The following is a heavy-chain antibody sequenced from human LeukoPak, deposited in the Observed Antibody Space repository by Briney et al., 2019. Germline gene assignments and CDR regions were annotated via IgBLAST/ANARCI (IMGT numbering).Heavy chain of an antibody. CDR1: GFTFSNAW. CDR2: VKTKTDGGTT. V-gene: IGHV3-15*01. J-gene: IGHJ4*02. Sequence: PGGSLRLSCAASGFTFSNAWMSWVRQAPGKGLEWVGRVKTKTDGGTTDYAAPVKGRFTISRDDSKSTLFLQMNSLKTEDTAAYYCTTADTAMAYWGQGILVTVSS. D-gene: IGHD5-18*01. CDR3: TTADTAMAY.